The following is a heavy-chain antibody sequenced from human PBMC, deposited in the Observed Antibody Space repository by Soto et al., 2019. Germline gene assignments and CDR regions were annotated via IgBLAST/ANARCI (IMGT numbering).Heavy chain of an antibody. Sequence: SETLSLTCAVYGGSFSGYYWSWIRQPPGKGLEWIGEINHSGSTNYNPSLKSRVTISVDTSKNQFSLKLSSVTAADTAVYYCARGHSSSSSWYYGMDVWGQGTTVTVSS. V-gene: IGHV4-34*01. CDR3: ARGHSSSSSWYYGMDV. J-gene: IGHJ6*02. CDR1: GGSFSGYY. CDR2: INHSGST. D-gene: IGHD6-6*01.